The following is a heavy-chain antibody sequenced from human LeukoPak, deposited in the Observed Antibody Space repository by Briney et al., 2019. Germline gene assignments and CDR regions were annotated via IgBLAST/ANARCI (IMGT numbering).Heavy chain of an antibody. CDR1: GYSFTSYW. CDR3: ARHRTYSSVPEDY. D-gene: IGHD6-19*01. Sequence: GESLKISCKGSGYSFTSYWIGWVRQMPGKGLEWMGIIYPGDSDTRYSPSFQGQVTISADESISTAYLQWSSLKASDTAMYYCARHRTYSSVPEDYWGQGTLVTVSS. V-gene: IGHV5-51*01. CDR2: IYPGDSDT. J-gene: IGHJ4*02.